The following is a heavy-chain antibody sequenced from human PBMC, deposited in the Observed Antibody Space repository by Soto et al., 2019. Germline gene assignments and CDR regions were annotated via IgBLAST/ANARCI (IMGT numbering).Heavy chain of an antibody. J-gene: IGHJ3*02. CDR1: GFTFSTSG. V-gene: IGHV3-23*01. D-gene: IGHD4-17*01. CDR3: ASHGGFDI. Sequence: EVQLLESGGGLVQPGGSLRLSCAASGFTFSTSGMSWVRQAPGKGLEWVSSISGSGDYTNYADSVKGRFTISRDNSKNTLYLQINRLTAEDTAVYYCASHGGFDIWGQGTMVAVSS. CDR2: ISGSGDYT.